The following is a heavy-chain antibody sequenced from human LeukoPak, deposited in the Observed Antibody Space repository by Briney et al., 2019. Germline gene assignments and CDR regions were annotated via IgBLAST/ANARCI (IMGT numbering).Heavy chain of an antibody. J-gene: IGHJ6*02. CDR3: AVPAAMSYYYYGMDV. D-gene: IGHD2-2*01. CDR1: GYTFTSYD. CDR2: MNPNSGNT. Sequence: ASVKVSCRASGYTFTSYDINWVRQAIGQGLEWMGWMNPNSGNTGYAQKFQGRVTMTRNTSISTAYMELSSLRSEDTAVYYCAVPAAMSYYYYGMDVWGQGTTVTVSS. V-gene: IGHV1-8*01.